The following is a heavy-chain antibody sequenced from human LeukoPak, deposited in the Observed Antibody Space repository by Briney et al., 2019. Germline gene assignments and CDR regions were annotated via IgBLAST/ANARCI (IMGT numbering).Heavy chain of an antibody. J-gene: IGHJ4*02. D-gene: IGHD3-22*01. CDR2: IYYSGST. CDR3: ARDRYYDSSGFDY. V-gene: IGHV4-30-4*01. CDR1: GGSISSGDYY. Sequence: SETLSLTCTVSGGSISSGDYYWSWIRQPPGKGLEWIGYIYYSGSTCYNPSLKSRVTISVDTSKNQFSLKLSSVTAADTAVYYCARDRYYDSSGFDYWGQGTLVTVSS.